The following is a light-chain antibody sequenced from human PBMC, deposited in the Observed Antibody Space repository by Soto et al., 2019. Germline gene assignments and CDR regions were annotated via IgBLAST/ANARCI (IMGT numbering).Light chain of an antibody. CDR3: QQRSNWPPYT. J-gene: IGKJ2*01. Sequence: EIVLTQSPATLSLSPGERATLSCRASQSVNSYLAWYQQKPGQAPRLLIYDASNRATGIPARFSGSGSGTDFTLTISSLEPEDFAVYYCQQRSNWPPYTFGQGIKLEMK. V-gene: IGKV3-11*01. CDR2: DAS. CDR1: QSVNSY.